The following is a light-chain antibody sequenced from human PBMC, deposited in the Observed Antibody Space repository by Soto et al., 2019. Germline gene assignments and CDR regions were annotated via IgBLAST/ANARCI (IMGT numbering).Light chain of an antibody. CDR1: TSNLGSNF. J-gene: IGLJ3*02. CDR3: AAWDDSLSGVV. V-gene: IGLV1-47*01. Sequence: SVLTQPPSASGTPGQRVTLSCSGSTSNLGSNFVYWYQQVPGAAPKLLISRNDQRPSGVPDRFSGSKSGTSASLAISGLRSEDEADYHCAAWDDSLSGVVFGGGTKVTVL. CDR2: RND.